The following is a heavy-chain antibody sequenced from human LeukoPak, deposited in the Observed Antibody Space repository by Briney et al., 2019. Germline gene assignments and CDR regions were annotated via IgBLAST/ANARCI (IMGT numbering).Heavy chain of an antibody. CDR1: GFTFANYA. Sequence: GGSLRLSCAASGFTFANYAMSWVRQAPGKGLEWVSAITGSGGSTYYADSVKGRFTISRDDSKNTLYLQMNSLRAEDTAIYYCARAQWRTYSYYYMDVWGKGTTVTVSS. J-gene: IGHJ6*03. V-gene: IGHV3-23*01. CDR3: ARAQWRTYSYYYMDV. CDR2: ITGSGGST. D-gene: IGHD6-19*01.